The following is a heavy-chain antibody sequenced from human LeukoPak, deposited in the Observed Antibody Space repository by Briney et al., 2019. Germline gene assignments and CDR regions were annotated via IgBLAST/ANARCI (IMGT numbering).Heavy chain of an antibody. CDR2: ISWYTCNT. Sequence: GASVKVSCKSSGYTFTTYGVSCVRQAPGQGLEWMGGISWYTCNTNYAERFQGRVTMTTDTSTSTVYMAQTSLRSDDTAVYYCARGEVSASLYYFVFWGQRTLVSVS. CDR3: ARGEVSASLYYFVF. V-gene: IGHV1-18*01. D-gene: IGHD2-2*01. J-gene: IGHJ4*02. CDR1: GYTFTTYG.